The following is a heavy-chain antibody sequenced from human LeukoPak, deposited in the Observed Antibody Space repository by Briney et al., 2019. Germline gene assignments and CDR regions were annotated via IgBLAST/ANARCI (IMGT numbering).Heavy chain of an antibody. V-gene: IGHV1-2*02. Sequence: ASVKVSCKASGYTFTSYYMHWVRQAPGQGLEWMGWINPISGGTRYAQKFQDRVAMTRDTSISTAYMELSRLKSDDTAVYYCARDFYCTITDCRLFQFDPWGQGTLVTVSS. CDR1: GYTFTSYY. CDR3: ARDFYCTITDCRLFQFDP. J-gene: IGHJ5*02. D-gene: IGHD2-8*01. CDR2: INPISGGT.